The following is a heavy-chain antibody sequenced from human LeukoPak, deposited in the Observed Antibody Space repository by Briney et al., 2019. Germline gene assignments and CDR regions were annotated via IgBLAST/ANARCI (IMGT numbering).Heavy chain of an antibody. V-gene: IGHV3-74*01. Sequence: GGSLRLSCAASGLTFSSHWMHWVRQAPGKGLVWVSRITNDGSSTTYADSVRGRFTISRDNAKNSLGLQMNSLRPEDTAIYYCARDVRGQQPHAFDIWGQGTMVTVSS. CDR1: GLTFSSHW. CDR3: ARDVRGQQPHAFDI. CDR2: ITNDGSST. J-gene: IGHJ3*02. D-gene: IGHD6-13*01.